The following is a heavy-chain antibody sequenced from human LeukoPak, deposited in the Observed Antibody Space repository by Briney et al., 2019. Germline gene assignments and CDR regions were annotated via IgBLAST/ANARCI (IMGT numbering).Heavy chain of an antibody. D-gene: IGHD5-24*01. CDR1: GYTFTGYY. J-gene: IGHJ3*02. V-gene: IGHV1-46*01. CDR3: ARIRDGYNDAYDI. CDR2: INPGGDNT. Sequence: ASVKVSCKASGYTFTGYYIHWVRRAPGQGLEWMGLINPGGDNTNYAQNFQGRVTMTRDTSASTVYMELSSLRSEDTAIYYCARIRDGYNDAYDIWGQGTVVTVPS.